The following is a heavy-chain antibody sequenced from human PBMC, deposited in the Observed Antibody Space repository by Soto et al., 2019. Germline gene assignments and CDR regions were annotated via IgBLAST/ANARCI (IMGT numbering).Heavy chain of an antibody. V-gene: IGHV1-3*05. CDR2: INSGHGNI. J-gene: IGHJ6*02. CDR3: ARVGQWGGMDV. Sequence: QVQFVQSGAEEKKPGASVKVSCKASGYTFTKYAIHWVRQAPAQGFEWMGWINSGHGNIKYLQTYQGRVTITRDTAASTAYMELSTLRSEDTAVYYCARVGQWGGMDVWGQGTTVTVSS. CDR1: GYTFTKYA. D-gene: IGHD1-26*01.